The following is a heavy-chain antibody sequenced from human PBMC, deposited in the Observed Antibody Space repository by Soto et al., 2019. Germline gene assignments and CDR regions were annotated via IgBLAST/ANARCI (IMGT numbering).Heavy chain of an antibody. CDR2: IYYSGIT. Sequence: SETLSLTCTVSGGSISSSDYYWGWIRQPPRKGLEWIGTIYYSGITYYNPSLKSRVTISVDTSKNQFSLKLSSVTAADAAVYYCARRDPYSSVDAFDIWGQGTMVTVSS. V-gene: IGHV4-39*01. CDR3: ARRDPYSSVDAFDI. D-gene: IGHD6-25*01. J-gene: IGHJ3*02. CDR1: GGSISSSDYY.